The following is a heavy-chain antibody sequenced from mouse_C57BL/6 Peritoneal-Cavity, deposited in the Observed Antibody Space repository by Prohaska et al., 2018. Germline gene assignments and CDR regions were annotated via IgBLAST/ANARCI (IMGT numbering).Heavy chain of an antibody. CDR2: IYPGNGDT. J-gene: IGHJ3*01. CDR3: ARGEWFAH. Sequence: QAYLQQSGAELVRLGSSVKMSCKLSGYTFTSYNMHWVKQTPRQVLEWFGAIYPGNGDTSYNQKFKGKATLTVDKSSSTAYMQLSRLTSEDSAVYFCARGEWFAHWGQGTLVTVSA. CDR1: GYTFTSYN. V-gene: IGHV1-12*01.